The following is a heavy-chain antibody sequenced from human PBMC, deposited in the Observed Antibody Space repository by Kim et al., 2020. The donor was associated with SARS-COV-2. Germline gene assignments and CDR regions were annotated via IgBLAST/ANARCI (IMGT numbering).Heavy chain of an antibody. D-gene: IGHD3-22*01. Sequence: GGSLRLSCAASGFTFSSYAMSWVRQAPGKGLEWVSAISGSGGSTYYADSVKGRFTISRDNSKNTLYLQMNSLRAEDTAVYYCAKDGETYYYDRAAFDIWGQGTMVTVSS. CDR2: ISGSGGST. V-gene: IGHV3-23*01. J-gene: IGHJ3*02. CDR1: GFTFSSYA. CDR3: AKDGETYYYDRAAFDI.